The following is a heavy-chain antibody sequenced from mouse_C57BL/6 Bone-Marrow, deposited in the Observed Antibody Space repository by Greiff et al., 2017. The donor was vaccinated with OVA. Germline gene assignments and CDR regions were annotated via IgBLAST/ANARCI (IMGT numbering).Heavy chain of an antibody. Sequence: QVQLQQPGAELVMPGASVKLSCKASGYTFTSYWMHWVKQRPGQGLEWIGEIDPSDSYTNYNQKFKGKSTLTVDKSSSTAYMQLSSLTSEGTEDYKCARDGYEGFAYWGQGSLVTVTA. CDR2: IDPSDSYT. J-gene: IGHJ3*01. V-gene: IGHV1-69*01. D-gene: IGHD2-2*01. CDR3: ARDGYEGFAY. CDR1: GYTFTSYW.